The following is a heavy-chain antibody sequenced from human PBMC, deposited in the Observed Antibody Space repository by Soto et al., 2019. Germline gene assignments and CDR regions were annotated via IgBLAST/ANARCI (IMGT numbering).Heavy chain of an antibody. CDR2: ISSRSTNI. Sequence: XGSLRLSCVGSGFTFSGYSMAWVRQAPGMGLEWVASISSRSTNIDYADSVKGRFTISRDNAKNLVPLQMSSLRGEDTALYYCAKFTEPGYSSIWYYFEYWGQGPPVTVSS. V-gene: IGHV3-21*06. D-gene: IGHD6-19*01. CDR3: AKFTEPGYSSIWYYFEY. J-gene: IGHJ4*02. CDR1: GFTFSGYS.